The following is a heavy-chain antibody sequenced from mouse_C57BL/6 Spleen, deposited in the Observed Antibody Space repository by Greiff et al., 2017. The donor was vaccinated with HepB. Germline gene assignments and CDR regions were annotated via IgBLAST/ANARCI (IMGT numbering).Heavy chain of an antibody. CDR2: IDPETGST. Sequence: VKLLESGAELVRPGASVTLSCKASGYTFTDYEMHWVKQTPVHGLEWIGAIDPETGSTAYNQKFKGKAILTADKSSSTAYMELRSLTSEDSAVYYCTRDYGGVYFDYWGQGTTLTVSS. D-gene: IGHD1-1*01. CDR3: TRDYGGVYFDY. CDR1: GYTFTDYE. V-gene: IGHV1-15*01. J-gene: IGHJ2*01.